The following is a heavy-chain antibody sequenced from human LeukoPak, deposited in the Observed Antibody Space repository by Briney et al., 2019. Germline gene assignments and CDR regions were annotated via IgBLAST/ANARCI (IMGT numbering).Heavy chain of an antibody. D-gene: IGHD5-12*01. CDR1: GYTFTNYG. Sequence: GASVEVSCKASGYTFTNYGITWVRQAPGQGLEWMGWISTHNGDTNYAQNLQGRVTMTTDTSTSTAYMELRSLRSDDTAVYYCARGRGSTSRYWGQGTLVTVSS. V-gene: IGHV1-18*01. CDR3: ARGRGSTSRY. CDR2: ISTHNGDT. J-gene: IGHJ4*02.